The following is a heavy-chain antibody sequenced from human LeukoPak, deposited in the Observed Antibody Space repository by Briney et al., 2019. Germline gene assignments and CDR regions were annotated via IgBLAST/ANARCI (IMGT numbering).Heavy chain of an antibody. CDR1: GFTFSSYA. CDR2: VTGNGDNT. J-gene: IGHJ4*02. D-gene: IGHD3-10*01. CDR3: ARDRNYFEALHRSY. V-gene: IGHV3-23*01. Sequence: GGSLRLSCAASGFTFSSYAMSWVRQAPGKGLEWVTSVTGNGDNTFHADSVKGRFTISRDNSKNMLYLQINSLRAEDTAVYYCARDRNYFEALHRSYWGQGTLVTVSS.